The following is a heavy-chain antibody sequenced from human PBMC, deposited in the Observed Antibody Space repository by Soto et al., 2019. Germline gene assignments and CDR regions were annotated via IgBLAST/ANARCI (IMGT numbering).Heavy chain of an antibody. J-gene: IGHJ6*02. CDR1: GGSFSGYY. CDR2: INHSGST. Sequence: QVQLQQWGAGLLKPSETLSLTCAVYGGSFSGYYWSWIRQPPGKGLEWIGEINHSGSTNYNPSLKSRCTISVDTSKNQFSLKLSSVTAADTAVYYWAGTIFGVVTGYYYGMDVWGQGTTVTVSS. CDR3: AGTIFGVVTGYYYGMDV. V-gene: IGHV4-34*01. D-gene: IGHD3-3*01.